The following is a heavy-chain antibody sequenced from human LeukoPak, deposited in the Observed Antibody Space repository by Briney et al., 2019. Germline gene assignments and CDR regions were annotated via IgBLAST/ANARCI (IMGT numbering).Heavy chain of an antibody. J-gene: IGHJ4*02. Sequence: SETLSLTCVVSGGSISAYYWNWIRQPAGKGLEWIGRLHSSGETTSNPSLMSRATMSLDTSRNHFSLNLTSVTAADTAIYYCATMFGESSDFDHWGQGALVTVSS. V-gene: IGHV4-4*07. CDR1: GGSISAYY. CDR3: ATMFGESSDFDH. CDR2: LHSSGET. D-gene: IGHD3-10*02.